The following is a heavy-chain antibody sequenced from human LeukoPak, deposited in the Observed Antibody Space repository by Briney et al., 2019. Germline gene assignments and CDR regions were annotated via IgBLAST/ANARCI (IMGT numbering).Heavy chain of an antibody. CDR2: INPSGGST. D-gene: IGHD3-10*01. Sequence: ASVKVSCKASGYTFTSYYMHWVRQAPGQGLEWMGMINPSGGSTSYAQKFQGRVTMTRDTSTSTVYMELSSLRSEDTAVYYCARDRKTMYYYGSGSYPHWGQGTLVTVSS. J-gene: IGHJ4*02. CDR1: GYTFTSYY. V-gene: IGHV1-46*01. CDR3: ARDRKTMYYYGSGSYPH.